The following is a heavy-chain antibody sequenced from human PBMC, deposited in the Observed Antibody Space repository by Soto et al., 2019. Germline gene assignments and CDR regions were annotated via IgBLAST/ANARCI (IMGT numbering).Heavy chain of an antibody. Sequence: QITLKESGPTLVKPTQTLTLTCIFSGFSLSTRGVGVGWIRQPPGKALEWLTVIYWNDDKRYSPSLKSRLTITKDTSKNQVVLTMTNMDPVDTVTYYCAHSRGYYDVLTGYHTCYFDYWGQGTLVTVSS. CDR2: IYWNDDK. J-gene: IGHJ4*02. CDR3: AHSRGYYDVLTGYHTCYFDY. D-gene: IGHD3-9*01. V-gene: IGHV2-5*01. CDR1: GFSLSTRGVG.